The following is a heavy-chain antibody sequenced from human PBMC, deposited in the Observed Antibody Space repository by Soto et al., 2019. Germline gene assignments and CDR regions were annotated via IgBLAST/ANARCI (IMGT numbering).Heavy chain of an antibody. CDR1: GFTFDSYA. D-gene: IGHD6-13*01. J-gene: IGHJ4*02. V-gene: IGHV3-23*01. CDR3: AKVRASGSAACTDFDY. CDR2: ISSSGVTT. Sequence: EVQLLESGGGLVQPGGSLRLSCAASGFTFDSYAMSWVRQAPGKGLEWVSSISSSGVTTYFADSVKGRFTISRDNSRATLYLQMNSLRAEDTAVYYCAKVRASGSAACTDFDYWGQGTLVTVSS.